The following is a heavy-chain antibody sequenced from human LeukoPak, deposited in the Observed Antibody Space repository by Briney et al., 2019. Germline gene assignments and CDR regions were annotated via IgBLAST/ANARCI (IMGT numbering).Heavy chain of an antibody. CDR3: ARDAISSSWYYYGMDV. J-gene: IGHJ6*02. Sequence: PSETLSLTCTVSGYSISTGYFWGWVRQPPGKGLEWIGSIYHSGSTYYNPSLKSRVTISVDTSKNQFSLKLSSVTAADTAMYYCARDAISSSWYYYGMDVWGQGTTVTVSS. V-gene: IGHV4-38-2*02. CDR1: GYSISTGYF. CDR2: IYHSGST. D-gene: IGHD6-13*01.